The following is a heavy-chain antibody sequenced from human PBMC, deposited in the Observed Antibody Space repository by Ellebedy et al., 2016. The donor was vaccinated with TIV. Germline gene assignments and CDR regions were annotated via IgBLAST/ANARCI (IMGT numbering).Heavy chain of an antibody. CDR1: GGSFSGYY. D-gene: IGHD1-26*01. CDR3: ARDPAVGATYFDY. CDR2: INHSGST. V-gene: IGHV4-34*01. J-gene: IGHJ4*02. Sequence: MPSETLSLTCAVYGGSFSGYYWSWIRQPPGKGLEWIGEINHSGSTNYNPSLKSRVTISVDTSKNQFSLKLSSVTAADTAVYYCARDPAVGATYFDYWGQGTLVTVSS.